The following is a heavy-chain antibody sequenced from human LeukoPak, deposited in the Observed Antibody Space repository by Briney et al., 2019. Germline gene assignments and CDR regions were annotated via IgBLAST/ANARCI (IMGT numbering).Heavy chain of an antibody. CDR3: ARFSGRGYYYDSSGYYHFDY. CDR2: IYYSGST. V-gene: IGHV4-39*01. Sequence: PSETLSLTCTVSGGSISSSSYYWGWIRQPPGKGLEWIGSIYYSGSTYYNPSLKSRVTISVDTSKNQFSLKLSSVTAADTAVYYCARFSGRGYYYDSSGYYHFDYWGQGTLVTVSS. J-gene: IGHJ4*02. CDR1: GGSISSSSYY. D-gene: IGHD3-22*01.